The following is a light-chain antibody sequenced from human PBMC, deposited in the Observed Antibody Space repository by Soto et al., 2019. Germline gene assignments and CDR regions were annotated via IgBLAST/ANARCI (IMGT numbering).Light chain of an antibody. CDR2: GAS. CDR1: QSIGDW. Sequence: DIQMTQSPSTLSASVGDRVTITCRASQSIGDWLAWYQQKPGRPPTLLIYGASRLHAGVPSRFSGSASGTEFTLAISGLQPSDVATYYCQQYDGYPFTLGQGTRLEIK. V-gene: IGKV1-5*03. CDR3: QQYDGYPFT. J-gene: IGKJ2*01.